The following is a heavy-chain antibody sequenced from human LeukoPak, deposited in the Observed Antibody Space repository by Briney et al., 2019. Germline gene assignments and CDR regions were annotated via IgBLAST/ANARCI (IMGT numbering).Heavy chain of an antibody. Sequence: SETLSLTCTVSGGSIRGYYWSWIRQPAGKGLEWIGRIYTSWSTNYNPSLKSRVTMSVDTSKNPFSLKLSSVTAADTAVYYCARAGAVAGTPLGYYYYYTDVWGKGTTVTVSS. V-gene: IGHV4-4*07. CDR3: ARAGAVAGTPLGYYYYYTDV. CDR1: GGSIRGYY. D-gene: IGHD6-19*01. J-gene: IGHJ6*03. CDR2: IYTSWST.